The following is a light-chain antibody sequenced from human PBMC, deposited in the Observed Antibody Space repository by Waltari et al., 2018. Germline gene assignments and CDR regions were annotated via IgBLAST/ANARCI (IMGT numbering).Light chain of an antibody. V-gene: IGKV1-39*01. CDR3: QQSYSTPRT. Sequence: DIQLHQSPSSLSSSVGQRVTITCRASQSITSYLNWYQPKPGRAPKLLIYPASSLQSGAPSRFSGRGSGTDFTLNISSLQPEDFATYYCQQSYSTPRTFGQGTKVEIK. J-gene: IGKJ1*01. CDR2: PAS. CDR1: QSITSY.